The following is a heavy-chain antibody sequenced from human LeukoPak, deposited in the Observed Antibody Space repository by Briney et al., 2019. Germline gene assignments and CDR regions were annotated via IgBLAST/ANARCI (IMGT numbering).Heavy chain of an antibody. V-gene: IGHV1-18*01. CDR3: ATFAGEHQAPFDY. Sequence: ASVKVSCKASGYTFTSYGISWVRQAPGQGLEWMGWISGYNGNTNYAQKLQGRVTMTTDTSTSTACMELRSLRSDDTAVYYCATFAGEHQAPFDYWGQGTLVTVSS. J-gene: IGHJ4*02. CDR2: ISGYNGNT. CDR1: GYTFTSYG. D-gene: IGHD1-26*01.